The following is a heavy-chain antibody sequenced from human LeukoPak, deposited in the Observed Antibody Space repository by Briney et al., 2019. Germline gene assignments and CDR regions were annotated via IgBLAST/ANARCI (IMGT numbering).Heavy chain of an antibody. Sequence: PSETLSLTCAVYGGSFSSYYWSWIRQPAGKGLEWIGRIYTSGSTNYNPSLKSRVTLSVDTSKNQFSLKLSSVTAADTAVYYCARDRSSYAKGHYDYWGQGTLVTVSS. V-gene: IGHV4-4*07. CDR1: GGSFSSYY. J-gene: IGHJ4*01. CDR3: ARDRSSYAKGHYDY. CDR2: IYTSGST. D-gene: IGHD6-6*01.